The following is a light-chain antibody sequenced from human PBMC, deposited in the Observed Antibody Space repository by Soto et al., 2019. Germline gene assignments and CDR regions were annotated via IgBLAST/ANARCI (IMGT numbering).Light chain of an antibody. J-gene: IGKJ4*01. CDR1: QSVSATY. CDR2: AAS. V-gene: IGKV3-20*01. Sequence: EFVLTQSPGTLSLSPGERATLSCRASQSVSATYLAWYQQKPGQAPRLLIYAASSRATGVPDRFSGSGSGTDFPLTISRLEPEDFAVYYCQHYVTSPLTFGGGTKVEIK. CDR3: QHYVTSPLT.